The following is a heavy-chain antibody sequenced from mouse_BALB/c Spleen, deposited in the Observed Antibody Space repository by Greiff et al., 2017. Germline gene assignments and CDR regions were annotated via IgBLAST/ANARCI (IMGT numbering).Heavy chain of an antibody. D-gene: IGHD2-1*01. CDR1: GFTFTDYY. CDR2: IRNKANGYTT. V-gene: IGHV7-3*02. CDR3: ARDSNPRAMDY. Sequence: EVKLVESGGGLVQPGGSLRLSCATSGFTFTDYYMSWVRQPPGKALEWLGFIRNKANGYTTEYSASVKGRFTITRDNSQSILYLQMNTLRAADSATYYCARDSNPRAMDYWGQGTSVTVSA. J-gene: IGHJ4*01.